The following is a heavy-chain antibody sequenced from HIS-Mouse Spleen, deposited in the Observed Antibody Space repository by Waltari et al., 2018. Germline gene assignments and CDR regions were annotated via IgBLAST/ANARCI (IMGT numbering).Heavy chain of an antibody. J-gene: IGHJ6*02. CDR1: GYSISSGYY. D-gene: IGHD6-13*01. Sequence: QVQLQESGPGLVKPSETLSLTCTVSGYSISSGYYWGWIRQPPGKGLEWIGSIYDSWSTYYNPYLKSRVTISVDTSKNQFSLKLSSVTAADTAVYYCARALEYSSSWYYYYYGMDVWGQGTTVTVSS. CDR3: ARALEYSSSWYYYYYGMDV. V-gene: IGHV4-38-2*02. CDR2: IYDSWST.